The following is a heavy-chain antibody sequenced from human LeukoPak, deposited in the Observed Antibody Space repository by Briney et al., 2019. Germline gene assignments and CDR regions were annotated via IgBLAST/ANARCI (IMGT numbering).Heavy chain of an antibody. CDR3: ARGRFGNPLQLQPRRPFDM. V-gene: IGHV4-34*01. CDR2: INRSGTT. CDR1: GGIFNGYY. D-gene: IGHD1-1*01. Sequence: PSETLSLTCAVYGGIFNGYYWSWIRQPPGKGLEWIGEINRSGTTNYNPTLKGRVTISVDTSKSQVSLKLTSVTAADTAVFYCARGRFGNPLQLQPRRPFDMWGQGTVVTISS. J-gene: IGHJ3*02.